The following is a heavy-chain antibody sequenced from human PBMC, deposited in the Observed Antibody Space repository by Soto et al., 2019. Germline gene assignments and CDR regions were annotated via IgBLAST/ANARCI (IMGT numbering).Heavy chain of an antibody. CDR1: GGPISSYY. V-gene: IGHV4-59*01. J-gene: IGHJ4*02. D-gene: IGHD6-19*01. Sequence: QVQLQESGPGLVKPSATLSLNCTVSGGPISSYYWSWIRQSPGKGLELIGYLYYSGSTNYNPSLTRRVTTSVDTSKNQFSLESSSVPSAATAVYYCAGSSSGWPPRLAYWGQGTLVTVSS. CDR2: LYYSGST. CDR3: AGSSSGWPPRLAY.